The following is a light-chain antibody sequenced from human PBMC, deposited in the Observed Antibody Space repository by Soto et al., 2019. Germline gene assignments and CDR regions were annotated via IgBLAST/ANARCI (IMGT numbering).Light chain of an antibody. CDR1: SSDVGSYNR. Sequence: QFALTQPPSVSGSPGQSVTISCTGTSSDVGSYNRVSWYQQRPGTAPKLMIYEVSNRPSGVPDRCSGSKSGNTASLTISGLQAEDEADYYFSSFTSSSTVIFGGGTKLTVL. V-gene: IGLV2-18*02. CDR3: SSFTSSSTVI. J-gene: IGLJ2*01. CDR2: EVS.